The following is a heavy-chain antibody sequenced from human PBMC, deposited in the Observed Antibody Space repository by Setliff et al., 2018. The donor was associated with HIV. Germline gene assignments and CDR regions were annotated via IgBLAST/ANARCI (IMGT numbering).Heavy chain of an antibody. Sequence: SETLSLTCSVSGGSISSSGYYWSWIRQHPGKGLEWLGYIHYSGTTYYSPSLESRLTISIDTSENQFSLLLKSLTAADTAVYFCARASSGYEARGVLDFWGPGMLVTVSS. D-gene: IGHD5-12*01. CDR3: ARASSGYEARGVLDF. CDR2: IHYSGTT. V-gene: IGHV4-31*03. CDR1: GGSISSSGYY. J-gene: IGHJ4*02.